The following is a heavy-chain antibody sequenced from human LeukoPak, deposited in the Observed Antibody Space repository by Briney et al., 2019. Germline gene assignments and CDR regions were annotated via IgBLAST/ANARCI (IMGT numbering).Heavy chain of an antibody. V-gene: IGHV1-2*02. CDR1: GYTFTGYY. Sequence: ASVKVSCKASGYTFTGYYMHWVRQAPGQGLEWMGWINPNSSGTNYAQKFQGRVTMTRDTSISTAYMELSRLRSDDTAVYYCARGSMVVAVNLDYWGQGTLLTVSS. CDR2: INPNSSGT. D-gene: IGHD3-10*01. J-gene: IGHJ4*02. CDR3: ARGSMVVAVNLDY.